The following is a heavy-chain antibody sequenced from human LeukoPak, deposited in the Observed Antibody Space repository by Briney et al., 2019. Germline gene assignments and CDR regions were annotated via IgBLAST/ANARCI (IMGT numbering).Heavy chain of an antibody. J-gene: IGHJ3*02. CDR1: GGTFSSYA. V-gene: IGHV1-2*02. CDR2: INPNSRGT. Sequence: GASVKVSCKASGGTFSSYAISWVRQAPGQGLEWMGWINPNSRGTNYAQKFQGRVTMTRDTSISTAYMELSRLRSDDTAVYYCAREWYCSSTSCPPNAFDIWGQGTMVTVSS. D-gene: IGHD2-2*01. CDR3: AREWYCSSTSCPPNAFDI.